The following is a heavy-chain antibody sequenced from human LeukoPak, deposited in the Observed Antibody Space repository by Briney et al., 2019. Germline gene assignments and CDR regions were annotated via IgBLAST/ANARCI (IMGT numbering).Heavy chain of an antibody. CDR2: IYHSGST. CDR1: GGSISSSNW. J-gene: IGHJ4*02. V-gene: IGHV4-4*02. D-gene: IGHD2-15*01. CDR3: ARVRGYCSGGSCYLDHYFDY. Sequence: SETLSLTCAVSGGSISSSNWWSWVRQPPGKGLEWIGEIYHSGSTNYNPSLKSRVTISVDKSKNQFSLKLSSVTAADTAVYYCARVRGYCSGGSCYLDHYFDYWGQGTLVTVSS.